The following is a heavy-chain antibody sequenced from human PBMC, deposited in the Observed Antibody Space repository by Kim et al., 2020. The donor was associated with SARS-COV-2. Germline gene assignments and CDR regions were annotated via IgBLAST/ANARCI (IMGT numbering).Heavy chain of an antibody. J-gene: IGHJ4*02. CDR1: GGSISSYY. CDR2: VYYSGST. CDR3: ARDTVGAYGYFDY. D-gene: IGHD1-26*01. Sequence: SETLSLTCTVSGGSISSYYWSWIRQPPGKGLEWIGYVYYSGSTNYNPSLKSRVTISVDTSKNQFSLKLSSVTAADTAVYYCARDTVGAYGYFDYWGQGTL. V-gene: IGHV4-59*01.